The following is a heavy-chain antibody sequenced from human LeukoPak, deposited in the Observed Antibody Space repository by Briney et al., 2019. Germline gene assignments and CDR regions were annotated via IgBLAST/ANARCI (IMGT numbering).Heavy chain of an antibody. CDR3: ARFFRFIDGKDDSSGYYLDY. D-gene: IGHD3-22*01. V-gene: IGHV4-38-2*02. CDR1: GYSLINDYY. J-gene: IGHJ4*02. CDR2: IHHSWNT. Sequence: PSETLSLTCSVSGYSLINDYYWGWIRQPPGKGLEWIGSIHHSWNTYYNPPLKSRVTLSIDTSKNQFSLKLSSLTAADTAVYYCARFFRFIDGKDDSSGYYLDYWGQGTLVTVSS.